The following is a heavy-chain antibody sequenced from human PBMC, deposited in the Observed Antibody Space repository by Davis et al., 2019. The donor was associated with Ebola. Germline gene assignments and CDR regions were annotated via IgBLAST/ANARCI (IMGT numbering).Heavy chain of an antibody. CDR2: IYYSGST. CDR1: GGSISNYY. D-gene: IGHD5-24*01. V-gene: IGHV4-59*01. J-gene: IGHJ4*02. CDR3: VRGSDAYKTGY. Sequence: GSLRLSCTVSGGSISNYYWSWIRQPPGKGLEWIGYIYYSGSTNYNPSLKSRVTISVDTSKNQFSLRLTSVTAADTAFYYCVRGSDAYKTGYWGQGTLVTVSS.